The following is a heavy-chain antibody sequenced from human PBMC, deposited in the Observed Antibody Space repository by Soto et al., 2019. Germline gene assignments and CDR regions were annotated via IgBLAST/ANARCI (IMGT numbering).Heavy chain of an antibody. J-gene: IGHJ4*02. CDR2: ISYSGST. CDR3: TRGDY. V-gene: IGHV4-31*03. CDR1: GDSMTTVGYY. Sequence: QVQLQESGPGLVKPSQTLSLTCTVSGDSMTTVGYYWTWIRQHPGQGLEWTGFISYSGSTYYSSSPRGRVAISADTSKNQFSPKLNSVTAADTAVYYCTRGDYWGQGTLVTVSS.